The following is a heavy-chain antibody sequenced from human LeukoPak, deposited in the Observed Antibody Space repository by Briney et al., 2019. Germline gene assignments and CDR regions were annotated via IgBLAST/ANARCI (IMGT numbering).Heavy chain of an antibody. CDR1: GGSFSGYY. CDR3: ARRAPQSSGWT. Sequence: PSETLSLTCAVYGGSFSGYYWSWIRQPPGKGLEWIGEINHSGSTNYNPSLKSRVTISVDTSKNQFSLKLSSVTAADTAVYYCARRAPQSSGWTWGQGTLVTVSS. CDR2: INHSGST. D-gene: IGHD6-19*01. J-gene: IGHJ5*02. V-gene: IGHV4-34*01.